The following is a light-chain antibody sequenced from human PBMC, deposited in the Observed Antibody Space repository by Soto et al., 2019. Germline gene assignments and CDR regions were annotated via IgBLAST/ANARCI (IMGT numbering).Light chain of an antibody. J-gene: IGLJ1*01. CDR2: EVS. CDR3: CSYAGSSTYV. V-gene: IGLV2-23*02. CDR1: SSYVGSYNL. Sequence: QSALTQPASVSGSPGQSITISCTGTSSYVGSYNLVSWYQQHPGKAPKLMIYEVSKRPSGVSNRFSGSKSGNTASLTISGLQAEDEADYYCCSYAGSSTYVFGTGTKVPS.